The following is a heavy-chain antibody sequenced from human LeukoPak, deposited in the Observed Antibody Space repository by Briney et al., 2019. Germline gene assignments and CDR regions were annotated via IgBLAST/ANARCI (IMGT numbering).Heavy chain of an antibody. V-gene: IGHV3-7*01. CDR1: GFTFSSLW. CDR3: TKDRQGPNQYHMDV. CDR2: INQDGGTT. J-gene: IGHJ6*03. Sequence: PGGSLRLSCAASGFTFSSLWVSWVRQAPGRGPEWVANINQDGGTTYYVASVKGRFTISRDNAKNSLSLQMSSLRAEDTAVYYCTKDRQGPNQYHMDVWGKGTTVTVSS.